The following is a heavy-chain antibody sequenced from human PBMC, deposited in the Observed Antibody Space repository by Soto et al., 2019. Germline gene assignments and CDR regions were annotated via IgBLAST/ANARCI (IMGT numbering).Heavy chain of an antibody. J-gene: IGHJ1*01. CDR1: GGSISSYY. Sequence: SETLSLTCTVSGGSISSYYWSWIRQPPGKGLEWIGYIYYSGSTNYNPSLKSRVTISVDTSKNQFSLKLSSVTAADTAAYYCATSTCGGDCYPLFQHWGQGTLVTVSS. CDR3: ATSTCGGDCYPLFQH. D-gene: IGHD2-21*02. CDR2: IYYSGST. V-gene: IGHV4-59*01.